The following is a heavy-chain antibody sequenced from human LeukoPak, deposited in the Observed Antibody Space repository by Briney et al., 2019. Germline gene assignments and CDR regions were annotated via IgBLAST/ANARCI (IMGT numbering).Heavy chain of an antibody. CDR1: GFTFSTYW. CDR2: INSDGSST. J-gene: IGHJ4*02. Sequence: PGGSLRLSCAASGFTFSTYWMHWVRQAPGKGLVWVSRINSDGSSTSYADSVKGRFTISRDNAKNTLYLQMNTLRVEDTAVYYCAKVAGGWYYLSWDYWGQGTLVTVSS. V-gene: IGHV3-74*01. CDR3: AKVAGGWYYLSWDY. D-gene: IGHD6-19*01.